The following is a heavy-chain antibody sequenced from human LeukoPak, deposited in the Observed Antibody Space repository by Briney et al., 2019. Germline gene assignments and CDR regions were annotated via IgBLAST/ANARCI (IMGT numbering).Heavy chain of an antibody. Sequence: GGSLRLPCAASGFTFSSYGMHWVRQAPGKGLEWVAVIWYDGSNKYYADSVKGRFTISRDNSKNTLYLQMNSLRAEDTAVYYCARPPYGAERDEYFQHWGQGTLVTVSS. CDR2: IWYDGSNK. J-gene: IGHJ1*01. CDR1: GFTFSSYG. V-gene: IGHV3-33*01. CDR3: ARPPYGAERDEYFQH. D-gene: IGHD4-17*01.